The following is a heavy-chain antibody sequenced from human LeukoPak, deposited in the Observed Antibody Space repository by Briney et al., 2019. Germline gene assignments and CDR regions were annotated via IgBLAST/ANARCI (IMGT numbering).Heavy chain of an antibody. J-gene: IGHJ4*02. CDR2: IRYDGSNK. D-gene: IGHD2-21*02. Sequence: GGSLRLSCAASGFTFSSYGMHWVRQAPGKGLEWVSFIRYDGSNKHYADSVKGRFTISRDNSKNTLYLQMNSLRAEDTAVYYCAKVGVVTTTPGYFDYWGQGTLVSVSS. CDR3: AKVGVVTTTPGYFDY. CDR1: GFTFSSYG. V-gene: IGHV3-30*02.